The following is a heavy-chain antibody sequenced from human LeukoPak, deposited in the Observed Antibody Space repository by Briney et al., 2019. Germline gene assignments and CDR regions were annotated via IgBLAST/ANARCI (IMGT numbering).Heavy chain of an antibody. D-gene: IGHD6-13*01. J-gene: IGHJ4*02. CDR3: AKTRPLDSSSWSHGDY. CDR2: ISDDSSFT. V-gene: IGHV3-23*01. Sequence: GGSLRLSCVASGLRFRSYAMNWVRQAPGKGLECISTISDDSSFTYYADSVKGRSAISRDDSKNTLYLQMNSLRAEDTAVYYCAKTRPLDSSSWSHGDYWGQGTLVTVSS. CDR1: GLRFRSYA.